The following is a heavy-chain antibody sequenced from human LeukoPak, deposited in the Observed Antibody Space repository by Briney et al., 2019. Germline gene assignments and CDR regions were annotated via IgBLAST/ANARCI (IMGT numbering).Heavy chain of an antibody. CDR3: ARRCGSGGSCHSFDY. V-gene: IGHV3-23*01. Sequence: GGSLRLSCAASGFTLSSYAMSWLRQALGKGLEWVSAISGSGGSTYYADSVKGRFTISRDNSKNTLYLQMNSLRAEDTAVYYCARRCGSGGSCHSFDYWGQGTLVTVSS. CDR1: GFTLSSYA. D-gene: IGHD2-15*01. J-gene: IGHJ4*02. CDR2: ISGSGGST.